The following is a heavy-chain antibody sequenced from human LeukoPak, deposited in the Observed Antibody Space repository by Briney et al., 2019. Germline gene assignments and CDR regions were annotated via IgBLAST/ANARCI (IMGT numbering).Heavy chain of an antibody. CDR1: GFIFSDYY. Sequence: PGRSLRLSCAASGFIFSDYYMTWIRQAPGKGLEWISYIRSSGTTIYYADSVKGRFTISRDNAKNSLYLQMNSLRDEDTAVYYCARGVSGYSYGSRFDYWGQGTLVTVSP. D-gene: IGHD5-18*01. CDR3: ARGVSGYSYGSRFDY. CDR2: IRSSGTTI. J-gene: IGHJ4*02. V-gene: IGHV3-11*01.